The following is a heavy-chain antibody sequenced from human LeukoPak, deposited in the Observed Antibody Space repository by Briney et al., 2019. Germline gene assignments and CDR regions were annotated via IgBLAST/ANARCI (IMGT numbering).Heavy chain of an antibody. CDR3: ARGPYSSSWYGNYYYGMDV. D-gene: IGHD6-13*01. CDR1: GGTFSSYA. V-gene: IGHV1-69*13. CDR2: IIPIFGIA. J-gene: IGHJ6*04. Sequence: ASVKVSCKASGGTFSSYAISWVRQAPGQGLEWMGGIIPIFGIANYAQKFQGRVTITADESTSTAYMELSSLRSEDTAVYYCARGPYSSSWYGNYYYGMDVWGKGTTVTVSS.